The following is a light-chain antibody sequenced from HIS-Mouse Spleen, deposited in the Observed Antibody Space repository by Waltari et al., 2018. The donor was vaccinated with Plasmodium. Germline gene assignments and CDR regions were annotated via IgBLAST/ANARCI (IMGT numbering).Light chain of an antibody. Sequence: QSALTQPPSASGSPGQSVTISCTGPSSDVVGYHYVSWYQQHPGKAPKLMIYEVSKRPSGVPDRFSGSKSGNTASLTVSGLQAEDEADYYCSSYAGSNNLVFGGGTKLTVL. V-gene: IGLV2-8*01. CDR3: SSYAGSNNLV. J-gene: IGLJ2*01. CDR2: EVS. CDR1: SSDVVGYHY.